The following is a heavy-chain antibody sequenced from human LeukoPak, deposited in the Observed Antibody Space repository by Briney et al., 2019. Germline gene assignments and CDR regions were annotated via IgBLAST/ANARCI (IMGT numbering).Heavy chain of an antibody. CDR1: GFTFSSYG. V-gene: IGHV3-30*18. CDR3: AESVVATRYLVDY. J-gene: IGHJ4*02. Sequence: GRSLRLSCAASGFTFSSYGMHWVRQAPGKGLEWVAVISYDGSNKYYADSVKGRFTISRDNSKNTLYLQMNSLRAEDTAVYYCAESVVATRYLVDYWGQGTLVTVSS. CDR2: ISYDGSNK. D-gene: IGHD5-12*01.